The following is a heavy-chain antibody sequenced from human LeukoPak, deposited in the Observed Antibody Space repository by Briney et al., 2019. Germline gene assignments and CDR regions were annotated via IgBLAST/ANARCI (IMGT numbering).Heavy chain of an antibody. V-gene: IGHV3-53*05. J-gene: IGHJ5*02. Sequence: GGSLRLSGAVSGLTVGSTYMSWVRQAPGKGLEWVSIIFAGGSTYHADSVKGRFTISRDNSKNTLYLQMNSLRAEDTAVYYCARVDYGSGSYFEWFDPWGQGTLVTVSS. CDR1: GLTVGSTY. CDR3: ARVDYGSGSYFEWFDP. D-gene: IGHD3-10*01. CDR2: IFAGGST.